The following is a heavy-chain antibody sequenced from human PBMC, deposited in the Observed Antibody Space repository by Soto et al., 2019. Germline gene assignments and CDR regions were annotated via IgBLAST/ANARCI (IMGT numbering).Heavy chain of an antibody. V-gene: IGHV4-31*03. CDR3: ARLGYCSNTDCGPVGP. D-gene: IGHD2-2*01. CDR1: GASISSGGYY. CDR2: MYYSGTT. J-gene: IGHJ5*02. Sequence: QVQLQESGPGLVKLSQTLSLTCTVSGASISSGGYYWSWIRQHPGKGLEWIGYMYYSGTTYYNPSLRSRVTTSLDTSKNQFSLKLSSVTAADPAVYYCARLGYCSNTDCGPVGPWGQGILATVSS.